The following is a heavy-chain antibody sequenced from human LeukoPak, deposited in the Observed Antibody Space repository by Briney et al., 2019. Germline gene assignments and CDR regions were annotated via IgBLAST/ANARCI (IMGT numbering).Heavy chain of an antibody. J-gene: IGHJ5*01. CDR2: IIPIFGTA. CDR1: GGTFSSYA. V-gene: IGHV1-69*05. D-gene: IGHD3-22*01. CDR3: ARDFWNFDDSRGYYRDFDS. Sequence: SVKVSCKASGGTFSSYAISWVRQAPGQGLEWMGGIIPIFGTANYAQKFQGRVTVTTDTSSSTAYMELRSLRSDDTAVYYCARDFWNFDDSRGYYRDFDSWGQGTLVTVSS.